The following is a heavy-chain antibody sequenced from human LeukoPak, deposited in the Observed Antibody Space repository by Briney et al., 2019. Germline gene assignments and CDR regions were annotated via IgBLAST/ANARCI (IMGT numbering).Heavy chain of an antibody. CDR3: AQGENFYFGSGTYQPH. CDR2: ISGRGDDT. V-gene: IGHV3-23*01. J-gene: IGHJ4*02. Sequence: PGRSLRLSCAGSGFTFNAYAMTWVRQAPGKGLDWVSGISGRGDDTFYADSVKGRFTISRDNSRNKLFLQMNSLRPDDTAIYYCAQGENFYFGSGTYQPHWGQGTLVTVSS. CDR1: GFTFNAYA. D-gene: IGHD3-10*01.